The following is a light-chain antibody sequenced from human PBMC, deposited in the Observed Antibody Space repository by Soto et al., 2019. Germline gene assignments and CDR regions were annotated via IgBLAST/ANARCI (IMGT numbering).Light chain of an antibody. CDR1: SSNIGNNV. J-gene: IGLJ2*01. CDR2: YDD. V-gene: IGLV1-36*01. CDR3: AAWDDRHNGVV. Sequence: QSVLTQPPSVSEAPRQRVTMSCSGSSSNIGNNVVSWYQQLPGKAPKLLIHYDDVLPSGVSHRFSGSKSGNSASLAISGLQSEYEADYYCAAWDDRHNGVVFGGGTKVTVL.